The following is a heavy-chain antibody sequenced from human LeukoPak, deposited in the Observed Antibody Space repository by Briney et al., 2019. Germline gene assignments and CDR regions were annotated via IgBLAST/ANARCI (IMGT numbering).Heavy chain of an antibody. J-gene: IGHJ3*02. CDR2: IYPGDSDT. Sequence: GESLKISCKGSGYSFTSYWIGWVRQMPGKGLEWMGIIYPGDSDTRYSPSFQGQVTIPADKSISTAYLQWSSLKASDTAMYYCARYSGSLLDAFDIWGQGTMVTVSS. V-gene: IGHV5-51*01. CDR1: GYSFTSYW. D-gene: IGHD1-26*01. CDR3: ARYSGSLLDAFDI.